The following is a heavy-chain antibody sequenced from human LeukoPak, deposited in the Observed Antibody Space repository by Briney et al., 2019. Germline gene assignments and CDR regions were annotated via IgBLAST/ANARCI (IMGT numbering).Heavy chain of an antibody. CDR2: IHDGRGT. J-gene: IGHJ4*02. D-gene: IGHD3-10*01. Sequence: PSETLSLTCAVSGGSFSGHYWSWIRQPPGKGLEWIGEIHDGRGTNYNPSFKSRVTMSLDTSKNHFSLRLTSVTAADTAVYYCARGRGYYGSGSYNDWGQGTLVTVSS. CDR1: GGSFSGHY. CDR3: ARGRGYYGSGSYND. V-gene: IGHV4-34*01.